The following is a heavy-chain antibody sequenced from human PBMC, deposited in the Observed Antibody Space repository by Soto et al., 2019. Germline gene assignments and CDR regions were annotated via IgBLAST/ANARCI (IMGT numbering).Heavy chain of an antibody. Sequence: GGSLRLSCAASGFSFSSYWMNWVRQAPGKGLEWVANIKQDGSEKNYVDSVKGRFTISRDNAKNSLYLQMNSLRAEDTAVYYCARRGSGSYYDYWGQGTLVTVSS. CDR2: IKQDGSEK. J-gene: IGHJ4*02. CDR3: ARRGSGSYYDY. CDR1: GFSFSSYW. V-gene: IGHV3-7*03. D-gene: IGHD1-26*01.